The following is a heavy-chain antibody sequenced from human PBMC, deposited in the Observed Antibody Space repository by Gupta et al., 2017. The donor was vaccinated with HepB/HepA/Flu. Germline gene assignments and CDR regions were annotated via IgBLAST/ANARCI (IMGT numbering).Heavy chain of an antibody. V-gene: IGHV3-11*01. Sequence: VRLEESGGDLVRPGAFLRLSCAPSGFRFCDYHMLWIRQAPGKGLEWVSYISPSGATIYYADSVKGRFTIARDNARNSLDLQMNSLTAEDTALYYCAKTDGAVDYLNSWGQGTLVTVSS. J-gene: IGHJ5*02. CDR2: ISPSGATI. CDR3: AKTDGAVDYLNS. D-gene: IGHD3-16*01. CDR1: GFRFCDYH.